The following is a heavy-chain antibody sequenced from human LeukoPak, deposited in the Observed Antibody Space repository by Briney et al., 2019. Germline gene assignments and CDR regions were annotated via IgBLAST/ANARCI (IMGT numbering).Heavy chain of an antibody. Sequence: PSETLSLTRTVSGGSISSGDYYWSWIRQPPGKGLEWIGYIYYSGSTYYNPSLKSRVTISVDTSKNQFSLKLSSVTAADTAVYYCARISATGPVSSWYFDLWGRGTLVTVSS. D-gene: IGHD3-9*01. CDR3: ARISATGPVSSWYFDL. J-gene: IGHJ2*01. V-gene: IGHV4-30-4*08. CDR2: IYYSGST. CDR1: GGSISSGDYY.